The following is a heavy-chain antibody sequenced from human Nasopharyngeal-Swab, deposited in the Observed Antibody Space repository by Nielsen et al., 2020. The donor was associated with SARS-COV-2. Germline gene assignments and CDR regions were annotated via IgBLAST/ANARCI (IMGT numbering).Heavy chain of an antibody. CDR2: ISGGGDTI. D-gene: IGHD1-1*01. V-gene: IGHV3-48*03. Sequence: GGSLRLSYAASGFTFSFYEMNWVRQAPGKGLEWVAFISGGGDTIFYADSVKGRFTISRDDAKNSLYLQLNTLRVGDTAVYYCVRELDYFDSWGQGTLVTVSS. J-gene: IGHJ4*02. CDR1: GFTFSFYE. CDR3: VRELDYFDS.